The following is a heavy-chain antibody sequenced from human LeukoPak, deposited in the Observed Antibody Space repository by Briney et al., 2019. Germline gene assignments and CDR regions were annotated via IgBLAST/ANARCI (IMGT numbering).Heavy chain of an antibody. CDR2: FYPGDSDT. V-gene: IGHV5-51*01. CDR1: GYNFASYW. D-gene: IGHD3-3*01. Sequence: GESLKISCKGSGYNFASYWIGWVRQMPGKGLEWMGIFYPGDSDTRYSPSFQGQVTMSADKSISTAYLQWSNLKASDTAMYYCARQKAYDRYFDLWGRGTLVTVSS. J-gene: IGHJ2*01. CDR3: ARQKAYDRYFDL.